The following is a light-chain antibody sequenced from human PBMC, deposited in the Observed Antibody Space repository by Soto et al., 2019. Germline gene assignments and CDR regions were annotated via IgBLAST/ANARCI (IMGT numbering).Light chain of an antibody. CDR1: QSVSSSY. V-gene: IGKV3-20*01. CDR2: GAS. CDR3: QQYCSSPQN. Sequence: EIVLTQSPGTLSLSPGARATLSCRASQSVSSSYLAWYQQKPGQAPRLLNYGASSRATGIPDRFSGSESVTDFTITISRLETEYFAEDYCQQYCSSPQNIGKGTRLEIK. J-gene: IGKJ5*01.